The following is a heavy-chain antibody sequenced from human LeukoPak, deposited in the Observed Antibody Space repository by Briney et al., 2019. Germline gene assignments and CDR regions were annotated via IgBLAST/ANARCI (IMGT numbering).Heavy chain of an antibody. J-gene: IGHJ4*02. CDR1: GYTFTGYY. V-gene: IGHV1-2*02. CDR3: AIKKGGIAVAAYFDY. CDR2: INPNSGGT. Sequence: GASVKVSCKASGYTFTGYYMHWVRQAPGQGLEWMGWINPNSGGTNYAQKFQGRVTMTRDTSISTAYMELSRLRSDDTAVYYCAIKKGGIAVAAYFDYWGQGTLVTVSS. D-gene: IGHD6-19*01.